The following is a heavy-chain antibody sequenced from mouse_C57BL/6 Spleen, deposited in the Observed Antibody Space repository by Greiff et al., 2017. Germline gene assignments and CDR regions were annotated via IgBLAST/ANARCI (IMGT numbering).Heavy chain of an antibody. J-gene: IGHJ4*01. CDR2: IRLKSDNYAT. Sequence: EVKLEESGGGLVQPGGSMKLSCVASGFTFSNYWMNWVRQSPEKGLEWVAQIRLKSDNYATHYAESVKGRFTISRDDSKSSVYLQMNNLRAEDTGIYYCTSMVKAYAMDYWGQGTSVTVSS. CDR3: TSMVKAYAMDY. D-gene: IGHD2-2*01. CDR1: GFTFSNYW. V-gene: IGHV6-3*01.